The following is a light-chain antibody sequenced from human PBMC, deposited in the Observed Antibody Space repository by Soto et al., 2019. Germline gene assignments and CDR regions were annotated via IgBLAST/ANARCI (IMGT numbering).Light chain of an antibody. J-gene: IGKJ4*01. Sequence: EIVLTQSPGTLSLSPGERATLSCRASQSVSSSYLAWYQQKPGQAPRLXXYGASSRANGIPARFSGSGSGTDLTLTISRLEPEDFAVYYCQQYGSSPTITFGGGTKVDIK. CDR3: QQYGSSPTIT. CDR2: GAS. V-gene: IGKV3-20*01. CDR1: QSVSSSY.